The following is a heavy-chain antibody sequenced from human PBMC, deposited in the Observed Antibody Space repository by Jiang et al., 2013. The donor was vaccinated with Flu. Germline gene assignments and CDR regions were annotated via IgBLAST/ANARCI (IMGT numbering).Heavy chain of an antibody. V-gene: IGHV5-51*03. CDR1: GYSFTNW. J-gene: IGHJ4*02. D-gene: IGHD1-26*01. CDR2: IYPDDSDV. Sequence: QLVESGAEVKKPGESLRISCKGSGYSFTNWIGWVRQVPGKGLEWMGMIYPDDSDVRYNPSSQGHFTMSVDKSISTAYLQWGSLKASDTAMYYCASLSRGSYPLPDYWGQGTLVTVSS. CDR3: ASLSRGSYPLPDY.